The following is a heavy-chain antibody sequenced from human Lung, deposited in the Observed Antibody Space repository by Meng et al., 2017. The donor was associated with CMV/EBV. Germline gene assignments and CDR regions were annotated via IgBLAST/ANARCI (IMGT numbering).Heavy chain of an antibody. CDR3: AGDSHPPVSHTFWSVNVLDP. J-gene: IGHJ5*02. CDR1: GFTFNSYT. V-gene: IGHV3-30*14. CDR2: VSYDGSGE. D-gene: IGHD3-3*01. Sequence: GGSLRLXCAASGFTFNSYTMHWVRQAPGEGLEWVAVVSYDGSGENYADSVRGRFTISRDNSKNTLYLQINNLRLDDTAVYYYAGDSHPPVSHTFWSVNVLDPWGQGXLVTVSS.